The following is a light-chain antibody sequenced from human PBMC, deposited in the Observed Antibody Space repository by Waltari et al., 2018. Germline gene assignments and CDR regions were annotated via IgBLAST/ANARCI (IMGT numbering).Light chain of an antibody. CDR2: FDS. CDR3: QVWDTRSEQSV. CDR1: NIGGEP. Sequence: SDVVTQPPSVSVAPGETATITCGGDNIGGEPVHWYQHKPGQAPVPVIYFDSDRPAGISERVSGAKSGNTATLSISRGEAGDEADYFCQVWDTRSEQSVLGTGTTVTV. J-gene: IGLJ6*01. V-gene: IGLV3-21*04.